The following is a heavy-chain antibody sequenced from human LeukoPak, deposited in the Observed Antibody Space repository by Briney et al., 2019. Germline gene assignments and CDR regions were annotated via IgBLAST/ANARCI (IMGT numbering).Heavy chain of an antibody. D-gene: IGHD1-1*01. Sequence: GGSLRLSCAASGFTFSNYAMTWVRQAPGKGLEYVSSISAGGITTFYAGSVKGRFTISRDNSKNSLYLQMSSLRADDTALYYCAKGTVSDWSAFDYWGQGTLVTVSS. CDR3: AKGTVSDWSAFDY. CDR1: GFTFSNYA. V-gene: IGHV3-23*01. CDR2: ISAGGITT. J-gene: IGHJ4*02.